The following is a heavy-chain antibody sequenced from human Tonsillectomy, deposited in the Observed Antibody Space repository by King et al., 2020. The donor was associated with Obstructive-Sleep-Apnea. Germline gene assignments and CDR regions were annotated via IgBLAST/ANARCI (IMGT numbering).Heavy chain of an antibody. CDR3: ARDLYRVRGGGFDY. CDR1: GYTFTSFT. J-gene: IGHJ4*02. V-gene: IGHV1-18*01. Sequence: QLVQSGAEVKKPGASVKVSCKASGYTFTSFTISWVRQAPGQGLEWMGWISVYNGNTDYAQKLQGRVTMTTDTSTSTAYMELRSLASDDTAVYYCARDLYRVRGGGFDYWGQGTLVTVSS. CDR2: ISVYNGNT. D-gene: IGHD3-10*01.